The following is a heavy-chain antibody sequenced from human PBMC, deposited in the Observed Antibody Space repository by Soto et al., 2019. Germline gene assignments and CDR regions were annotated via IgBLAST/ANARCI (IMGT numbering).Heavy chain of an antibody. Sequence: QITLKESGPTLVRPTQTLTLTCAFSGFSLSTSVVGVGWIRQPPGKALEWLAVIYWDDSKHYSPSLRSRLTITKDTSKNQVVLTMTNTDPMDTGTYYCAHKGPEDWPLDYWGQGTLVTVSS. V-gene: IGHV2-5*02. CDR1: GFSLSTSVVG. CDR3: AHKGPEDWPLDY. J-gene: IGHJ4*02. CDR2: IYWDDSK. D-gene: IGHD3-9*01.